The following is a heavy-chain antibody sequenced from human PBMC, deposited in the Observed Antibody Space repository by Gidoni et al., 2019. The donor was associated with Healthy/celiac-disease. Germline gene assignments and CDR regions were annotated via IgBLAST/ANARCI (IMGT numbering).Heavy chain of an antibody. CDR1: GGTFSSYT. Sequence: QVRLVQSGAAVKKPGASVKVSCQASGGTFSSYTVSWVRQAPGHGLEWMGRSIPSLGIANYAQKFQDRVTITSDKSTSTAYMELSSLRSEDTAVYYCARENCSSTSCYTGMDVWGKGTTVTVSS. CDR3: ARENCSSTSCYTGMDV. D-gene: IGHD2-2*01. CDR2: SIPSLGIA. V-gene: IGHV1-69*08. J-gene: IGHJ6*04.